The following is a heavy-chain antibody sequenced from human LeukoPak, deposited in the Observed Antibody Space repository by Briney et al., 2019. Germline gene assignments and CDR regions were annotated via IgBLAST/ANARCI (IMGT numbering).Heavy chain of an antibody. CDR1: GGSISSYY. CDR3: ARVVGLTGHSSSWYSGYYYYMDV. J-gene: IGHJ6*03. CDR2: IYYSGST. D-gene: IGHD6-13*01. V-gene: IGHV4-59*01. Sequence: SETLSLTCTVSGGSISSYYWSWIRQPPGKGLEWIGYIYYSGSTNYNPSLKSRVTISVDTSKNQFSLKLSSVTAADTAVYYCARVVGLTGHSSSWYSGYYYYMDVWGKGTTVTVSS.